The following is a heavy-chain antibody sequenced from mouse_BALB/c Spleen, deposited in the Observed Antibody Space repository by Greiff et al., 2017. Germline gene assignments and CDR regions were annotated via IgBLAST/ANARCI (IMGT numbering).Heavy chain of an antibody. CDR3: AKNEGIWALNAMDY. J-gene: IGHJ4*01. Sequence: QVQLQQSGPSLVQPSQSLSITCTVSGFSLTSYGVHWVRQSPGKGLEWLGVIWRGGSTDYNAAFMSRLSITKDNSKSQVFFKMNSLQADDTAIYYCAKNEGIWALNAMDYWGQGTSVTVSS. CDR1: GFSLTSYG. V-gene: IGHV2-5-1*01. CDR2: IWRGGST.